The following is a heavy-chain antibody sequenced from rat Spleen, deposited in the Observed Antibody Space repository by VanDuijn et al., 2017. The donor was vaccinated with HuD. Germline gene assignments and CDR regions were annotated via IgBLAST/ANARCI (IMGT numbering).Heavy chain of an antibody. D-gene: IGHD1-7*01. V-gene: IGHV5-19*01. Sequence: EVQLVESGGGLVQPGRSLKLSCVASGFTFGVYGMHWIRQAPTEGLEWVASITNSGGFIFYRDSVKGRFTISRDNAKSSLYLQMDSLRSEDTAIYYCARPTTGIPFNYWGQGVMVTVSS. CDR2: ITNSGGFI. CDR3: ARPTTGIPFNY. J-gene: IGHJ2*01. CDR1: GFTFGVYG.